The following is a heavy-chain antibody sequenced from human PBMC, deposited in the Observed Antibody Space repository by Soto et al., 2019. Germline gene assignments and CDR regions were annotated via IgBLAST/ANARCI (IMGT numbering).Heavy chain of an antibody. Sequence: SETLSLTCTLSGDSITWSSCYWGWIRQPPGKGLEWVGDVYYSGSTYYNPSLKSRLTMSIDTSKGQFSLKMSSVTAADTGVYYCARLTSRISADSHGRSNWLDTWGQGTLVTVYS. D-gene: IGHD2-15*01. CDR3: ARLTSRISADSHGRSNWLDT. CDR1: GDSITWSSCY. V-gene: IGHV4-39*01. CDR2: VYYSGST. J-gene: IGHJ5*02.